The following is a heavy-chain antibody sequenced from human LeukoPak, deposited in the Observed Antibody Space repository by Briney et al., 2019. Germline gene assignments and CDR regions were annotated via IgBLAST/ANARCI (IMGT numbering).Heavy chain of an antibody. CDR3: ARIKTYYYDSSGSHDAFDI. CDR2: IYSGGST. V-gene: IGHV3-53*01. D-gene: IGHD3-22*01. J-gene: IGHJ3*02. CDR1: GFTVSSNY. Sequence: GGSLRLSCAASGFTVSSNYMSWVRQAPGKGLERVSVIYSGGSTYYADSVKGRFTISRDNSKNTLYLQMNSLRAEDTAVYYCARIKTYYYDSSGSHDAFDIWGQGTMVTVSS.